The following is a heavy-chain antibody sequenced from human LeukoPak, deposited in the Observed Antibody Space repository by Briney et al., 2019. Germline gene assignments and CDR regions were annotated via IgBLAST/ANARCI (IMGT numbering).Heavy chain of an antibody. D-gene: IGHD4-17*01. Sequence: SETLSLTCTLSGGSISIYRWSWIRQPAGKGLEWMGRIDTSGNTNYNPSLKSRVTISVDTSKNQFSLKLSSVSAADTAVYYCARRTVTTPRSDAFDIWGQGTMVTVSS. CDR3: ARRTVTTPRSDAFDI. CDR1: GGSISIYR. V-gene: IGHV4-4*07. J-gene: IGHJ3*02. CDR2: IDTSGNT.